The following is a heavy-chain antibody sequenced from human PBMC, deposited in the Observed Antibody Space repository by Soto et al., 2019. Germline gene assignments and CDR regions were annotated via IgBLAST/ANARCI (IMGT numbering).Heavy chain of an antibody. V-gene: IGHV3-48*01. Sequence: SGGALRLSCAASGCIFSGYGMNWGRQAPGKRLEWISYINSGSSSIYYSDSVKSRFTISRDNAKNSLFLQMNSLRAEDTAVYYCTSSASPEAYWGHGPLVTVSS. CDR3: TSSASPEAY. CDR2: INSGSSSI. CDR1: GCIFSGYG. D-gene: IGHD1-26*01. J-gene: IGHJ4*01.